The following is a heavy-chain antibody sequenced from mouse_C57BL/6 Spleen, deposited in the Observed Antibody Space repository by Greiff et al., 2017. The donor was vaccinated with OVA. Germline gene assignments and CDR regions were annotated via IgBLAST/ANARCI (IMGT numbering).Heavy chain of an antibody. CDR3: AREEGYGNYGDY. V-gene: IGHV1-82*01. D-gene: IGHD2-1*01. Sequence: VKLMESGPELVKPGASVKISCKASGYAFSSSWMNWVKQRPGKGLEWIGRIYPGDGDTNYNGKFKGKATLTADKSSSTAYIQLSSLTSEDSAVYFCAREEGYGNYGDYWGQGTTLTVSS. CDR2: IYPGDGDT. CDR1: GYAFSSSW. J-gene: IGHJ2*01.